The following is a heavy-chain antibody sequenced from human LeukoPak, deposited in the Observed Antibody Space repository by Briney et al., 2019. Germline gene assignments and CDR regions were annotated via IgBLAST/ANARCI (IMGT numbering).Heavy chain of an antibody. D-gene: IGHD6-19*01. V-gene: IGHV4-4*07. Sequence: SETLSLTCTVSGGSLSSFYWSWFRQPAGKGLEWIGRIYSSGSTDYNPSLKSRLTMSVDTSKNQFSLRLTSVTAADTAVYYCARVLGWAGFDYWGQGTLVTVSS. J-gene: IGHJ4*02. CDR2: IYSSGST. CDR1: GGSLSSFY. CDR3: ARVLGWAGFDY.